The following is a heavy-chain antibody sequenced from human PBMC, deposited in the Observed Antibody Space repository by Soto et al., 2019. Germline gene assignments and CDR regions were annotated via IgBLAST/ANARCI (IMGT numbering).Heavy chain of an antibody. CDR2: IYYSGST. V-gene: IGHV4-59*01. CDR1: GGSISSYY. D-gene: IGHD2-8*01. Sequence: QVQLQESGPGLVKPSETLSLTCTVSGGSISSYYWSWIRQPPGKGLEWIGYIYYSGSTNYNPSLKSRANISVDTSKNQFSLKLSSVTAADTAVYYCARRYAGNFDYWGQGTLVTVSS. CDR3: ARRYAGNFDY. J-gene: IGHJ4*02.